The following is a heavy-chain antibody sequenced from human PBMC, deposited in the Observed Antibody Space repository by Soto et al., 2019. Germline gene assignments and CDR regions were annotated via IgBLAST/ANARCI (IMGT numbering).Heavy chain of an antibody. CDR3: ARADYEILTGSYAMDV. CDR2: VSTNGAT. CDR1: DDFISSYY. J-gene: IGHJ6*02. Sequence: SETLSLTCTVSDDFISSYYWNWIRQPAGKGPEWIGRVSTNGATNYNPSLESRVTMSVDTSKNQFSLKLTSVTAADTAVYFCARADYEILTGSYAMDVWGQGTTVT. V-gene: IGHV4-4*07. D-gene: IGHD3-9*01.